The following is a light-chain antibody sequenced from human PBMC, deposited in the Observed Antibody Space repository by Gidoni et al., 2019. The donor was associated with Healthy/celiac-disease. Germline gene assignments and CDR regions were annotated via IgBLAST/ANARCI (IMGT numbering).Light chain of an antibody. CDR1: KSISSW. CDR3: QQYNSYPWT. Sequence: DIQMTQSPSTLSASVGDRVTITCRARKSISSWLAWYQQKPGKAPKLLIYDASSLESGVPSRFSGSGSGTEFTLTISSLQPDDLATYYCQQYNSYPWTFGQGTKVEIK. V-gene: IGKV1-5*01. CDR2: DAS. J-gene: IGKJ1*01.